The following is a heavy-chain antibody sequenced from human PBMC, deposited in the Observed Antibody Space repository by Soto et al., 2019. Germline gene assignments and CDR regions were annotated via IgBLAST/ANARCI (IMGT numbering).Heavy chain of an antibody. CDR1: GCTFTSYG. J-gene: IGHJ3*02. Sequence: GASVKVSCKASGCTFTSYGISWVRQAPGQGLKWMGWISAYNGNTNYAQKLQGRVTMTTDTSTSTAYMKLRSLRSDDTAVYYCAREGGRGNVVVPAQHDAFDIWGQGTMVTVSS. D-gene: IGHD2-2*01. V-gene: IGHV1-18*01. CDR2: ISAYNGNT. CDR3: AREGGRGNVVVPAQHDAFDI.